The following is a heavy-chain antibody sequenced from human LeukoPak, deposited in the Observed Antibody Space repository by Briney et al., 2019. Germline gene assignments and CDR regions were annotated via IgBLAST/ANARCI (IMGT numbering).Heavy chain of an antibody. CDR1: GYTFSGNY. D-gene: IGHD4-11*01. CDR2: IYANNGDT. V-gene: IGHV1-2*02. CDR3: ARDPSSVTLYFFDY. J-gene: IGHJ4*02. Sequence: ASVKVSCKASGYTFSGNYIHWLRHAPGQGLEWMGWIYANNGDTKSAQKFQGRVTMSRDTSISTAYMDLSSLSPDDAAVYYCARDPSSVTLYFFDYWGQGTLVTVSS.